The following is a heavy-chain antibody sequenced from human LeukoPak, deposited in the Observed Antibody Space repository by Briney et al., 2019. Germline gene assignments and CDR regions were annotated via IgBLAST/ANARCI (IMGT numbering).Heavy chain of an antibody. J-gene: IGHJ4*02. CDR1: GFTVSSNY. Sequence: GGSLRLSCAASGFTVSSNYMSWVRQAPGKGLEWVSVIYSGGSTYYADSVKGRFSISRDNSKNTLYLQMNSLRAEDTAVYYCARAAPYSGDDYSDYWGQGTLITVSS. D-gene: IGHD5-12*01. V-gene: IGHV3-53*01. CDR3: ARAAPYSGDDYSDY. CDR2: IYSGGST.